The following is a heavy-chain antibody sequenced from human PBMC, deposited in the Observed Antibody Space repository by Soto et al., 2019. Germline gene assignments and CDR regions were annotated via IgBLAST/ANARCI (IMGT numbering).Heavy chain of an antibody. CDR1: GFTFSSYA. V-gene: IGHV3-30-3*01. Sequence: GGSLRLSCAASGFTFSSYAMHWVRQAPGKGLEWVAVISYDGSNKYYADSVKGRFTISRDNSKNTLYLQMNSLRAEDTAVYYCARVADYYGSGSADYWGQGTLVTVAS. CDR2: ISYDGSNK. J-gene: IGHJ4*02. D-gene: IGHD3-10*01. CDR3: ARVADYYGSGSADY.